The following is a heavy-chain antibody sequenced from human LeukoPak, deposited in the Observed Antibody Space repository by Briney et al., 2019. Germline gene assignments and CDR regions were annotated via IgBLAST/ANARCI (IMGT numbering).Heavy chain of an antibody. CDR1: GGTFSSYA. J-gene: IGHJ6*02. D-gene: IGHD3-22*01. CDR2: IIPILGIA. CDR3: ARGRADSSGYYGKYYYYYGMDV. Sequence: GASVTVSCKASGGTFSSYAISWVRQAPGQGLEWMGGIIPILGIANYAQKFQGRVTITADKSTSTAYMELSSLRSEDTAVYYCARGRADSSGYYGKYYYYYGMDVWGQGTTVTVSS. V-gene: IGHV1-69*10.